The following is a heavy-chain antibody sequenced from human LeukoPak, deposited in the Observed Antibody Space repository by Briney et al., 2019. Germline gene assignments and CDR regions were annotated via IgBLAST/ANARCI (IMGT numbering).Heavy chain of an antibody. CDR2: ISGSGGST. CDR1: GFTFSSYA. J-gene: IGHJ4*02. Sequence: GGSLRLSCAASGFTFSSYAMSWVRQAPGKGLEWVSAISGSGGSTYYADSVKGRFTISRDNSKNMLYLQMNSLRAEDTAVYYCAKDSVVRGVISDYWGQGTLVTVSS. D-gene: IGHD3-10*01. V-gene: IGHV3-23*01. CDR3: AKDSVVRGVISDY.